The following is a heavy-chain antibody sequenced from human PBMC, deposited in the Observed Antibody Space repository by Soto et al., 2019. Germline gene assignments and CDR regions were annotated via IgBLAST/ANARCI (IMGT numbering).Heavy chain of an antibody. CDR3: ARAARDCNGDSCFTYFDY. J-gene: IGHJ4*02. D-gene: IGHD2-15*01. Sequence: GASVKVSCKTSGYTYSGSYIHWVRQAPGQGLEWMGWINPNSGDTSSAQKFQGWVTLTRDTSISTAYMELSRLTSDDTAVYFCARAARDCNGDSCFTYFDYWGQGALVTVSS. CDR1: GYTYSGSY. CDR2: INPNSGDT. V-gene: IGHV1-2*04.